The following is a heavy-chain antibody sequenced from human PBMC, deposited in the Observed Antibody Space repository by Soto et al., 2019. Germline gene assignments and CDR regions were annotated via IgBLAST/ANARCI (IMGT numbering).Heavy chain of an antibody. D-gene: IGHD3-10*01. V-gene: IGHV1-69*02. Sequence: ASVKVSCKASGGTFSSYTISWVRQAPGQGLEWMGRIIPILGIANYAQKFQGRVTITADKSTSTAYMELSSLRSEDTAVYYCASVISTMVRGVTPYYYYYMDVWGKGTTVTVSS. CDR3: ASVISTMVRGVTPYYYYYMDV. CDR1: GGTFSSYT. J-gene: IGHJ6*03. CDR2: IIPILGIA.